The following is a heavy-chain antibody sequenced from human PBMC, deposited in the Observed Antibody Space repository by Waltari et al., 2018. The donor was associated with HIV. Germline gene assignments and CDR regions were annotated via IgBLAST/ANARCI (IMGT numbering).Heavy chain of an antibody. Sequence: QVQLQESGPGLVKPSETLSLTCTVSGGSVSSGSYYWSWIRQPPGKGLEWIGYIYYSWSTNYTPSLKSRVTIAVDTSKNQVSLKLSSVTAADTAVYYCASQVAGTLIDYWGQGTLVTVSS. D-gene: IGHD6-19*01. CDR3: ASQVAGTLIDY. CDR1: GGSVSSGSYY. J-gene: IGHJ4*02. V-gene: IGHV4-61*01. CDR2: IYYSWST.